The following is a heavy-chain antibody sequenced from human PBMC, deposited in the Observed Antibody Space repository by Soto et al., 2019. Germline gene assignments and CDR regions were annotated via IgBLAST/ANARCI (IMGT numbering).Heavy chain of an antibody. CDR1: GFTFTYFS. CDR3: TREIPYFDS. V-gene: IGHV3-49*02. CDR2: IRSKDYGGTT. J-gene: IGHJ4*02. Sequence: GGSLKLSCATSGFTFTYFSISWVRQAPGRGLEWVGFIRSKDYGGTTEYAASVKGRFAISRDDSTGIAYLQMNSLKNEDTAVYYCTREIPYFDSWGQGTLVTVSS.